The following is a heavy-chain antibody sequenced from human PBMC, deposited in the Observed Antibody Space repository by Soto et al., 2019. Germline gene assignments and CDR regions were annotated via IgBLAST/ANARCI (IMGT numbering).Heavy chain of an antibody. CDR2: IIPIFGTA. Sequence: SVKVSCKAAGCSFSSYAISWVRQAPGQGLEWMGGIIPIFGTANYAQKFQGRVTITADKSTSTAYMELSSLRSEDTAVYYCARDMRDCSSTSCAAYYYYYGMDVWGQGTTVTVSS. D-gene: IGHD2-2*01. CDR1: GCSFSSYA. CDR3: ARDMRDCSSTSCAAYYYYYGMDV. J-gene: IGHJ6*01. V-gene: IGHV1-69*06.